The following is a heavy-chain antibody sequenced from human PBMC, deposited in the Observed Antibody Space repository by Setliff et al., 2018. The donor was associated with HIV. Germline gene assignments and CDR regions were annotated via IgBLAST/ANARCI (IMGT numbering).Heavy chain of an antibody. CDR1: GDSISSVSYS. V-gene: IGHV4-39*07. D-gene: IGHD2-21*02. Sequence: SETLSLTCTVSGDSISSVSYSWCWIRQPPGKGLAWLGSIYYSGSTNFNPSLKSRVTLPVDTSEGQFSLRMTSTTAADTAVYYCARGVPLLPPNFWGQGTLVTVSS. J-gene: IGHJ4*02. CDR2: IYYSGST. CDR3: ARGVPLLPPNF.